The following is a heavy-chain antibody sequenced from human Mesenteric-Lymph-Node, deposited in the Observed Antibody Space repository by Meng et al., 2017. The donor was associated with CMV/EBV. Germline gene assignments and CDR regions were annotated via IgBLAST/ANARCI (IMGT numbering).Heavy chain of an antibody. CDR3: AYGYTYGTIDY. CDR2: TIPIFGTA. Sequence: SVKVSCKASGSTFSNYGISWVRQAPGQGLEWMGGTIPIFGTANYAQKFQGRVTITTDESTSTAYMELSSLRSEDTAVYYCAYGYTYGTIDYWGQGTLVTVSS. J-gene: IGHJ4*02. CDR1: GSTFSNYG. V-gene: IGHV1-69*05. D-gene: IGHD5-18*01.